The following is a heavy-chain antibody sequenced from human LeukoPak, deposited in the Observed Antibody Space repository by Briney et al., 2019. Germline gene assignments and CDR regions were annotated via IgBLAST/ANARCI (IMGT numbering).Heavy chain of an antibody. J-gene: IGHJ6*02. CDR3: ARQASVVRGILHYYYGMDV. Sequence: PSETLSLTCIVSGGSITSDYWSWIRQPPGKGLEWIGYIYYSGSSDYNPSLRSRVTISVDTPKNQFSLKLTSVTAADTAVYYCARQASVVRGILHYYYGMDVWGQGTTVTVSS. D-gene: IGHD3-10*01. CDR1: GGSITSDY. CDR2: IYYSGSS. V-gene: IGHV4-59*08.